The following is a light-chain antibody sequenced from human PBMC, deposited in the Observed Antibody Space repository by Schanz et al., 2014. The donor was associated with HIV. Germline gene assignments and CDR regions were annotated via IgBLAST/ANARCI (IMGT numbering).Light chain of an antibody. V-gene: IGLV1-44*01. Sequence: QSVLTQPPSASGTPGQRVTISCSGSRSNVGTNTVNWYQRLPGTAPKVLIYSDNQRPSGVPDRFSGSRSGTSASLAISGVQSDDESDYYCAAWDDSLNVVLFGGGTKLTVL. CDR3: AAWDDSLNVVL. CDR1: RSNVGTNT. J-gene: IGLJ2*01. CDR2: SDN.